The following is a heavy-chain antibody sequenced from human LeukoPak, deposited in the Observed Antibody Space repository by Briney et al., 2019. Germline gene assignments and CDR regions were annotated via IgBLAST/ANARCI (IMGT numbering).Heavy chain of an antibody. V-gene: IGHV3-23*01. D-gene: IGHD6-19*01. Sequence: PGRSPRLSCAASGSTFSSYAVSSVRQAPGKWLQWVSAISGSAGSTNYADSVKGQFPISRANSKNTLYLQMNSLRAEDTAVYYCATLRYSSGRYSDYWGQGTLVTVSS. CDR2: ISGSAGST. J-gene: IGHJ4*02. CDR3: ATLRYSSGRYSDY. CDR1: GSTFSSYA.